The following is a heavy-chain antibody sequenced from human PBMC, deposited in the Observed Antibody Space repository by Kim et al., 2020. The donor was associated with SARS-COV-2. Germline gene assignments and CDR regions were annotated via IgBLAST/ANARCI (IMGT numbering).Heavy chain of an antibody. CDR3: ARERGLRPGEEPFDY. Sequence: SETLSLTCTVSGGSISSSSYYWGWIRQPPGKGLEWIGSIYYSGSTYYNPSLKSRVTISVDTSKNQFSLKLSSVTAADTAVYYCARERGLRPGEEPFDYWGQGTLVTVSS. CDR1: GGSISSSSYY. D-gene: IGHD3-10*01. V-gene: IGHV4-39*02. J-gene: IGHJ4*02. CDR2: IYYSGST.